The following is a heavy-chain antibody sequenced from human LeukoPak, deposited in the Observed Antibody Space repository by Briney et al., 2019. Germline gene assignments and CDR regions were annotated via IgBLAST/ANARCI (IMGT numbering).Heavy chain of an antibody. CDR3: ARARSSSWRVYDY. CDR1: GYTFTGYY. J-gene: IGHJ4*02. CDR2: ISPNSGDT. D-gene: IGHD6-13*01. V-gene: IGHV1-2*02. Sequence: GASVKVSCKASGYTFTGYYIHWVRQAPGQGLEWMGWISPNSGDTNSAQKFQGRVTMTRDTSISTAYMELSRLRSDDTAVYYCARARSSSWRVYDYWGQGTLVTVSS.